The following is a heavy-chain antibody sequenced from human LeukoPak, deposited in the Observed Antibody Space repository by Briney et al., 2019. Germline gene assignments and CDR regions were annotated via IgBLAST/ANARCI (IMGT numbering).Heavy chain of an antibody. J-gene: IGHJ4*02. Sequence: SETLSLTCAVYGGSFSGYYWSWIRQPPGKGLEWIGEINHSGSTNYNPSLKGRVTISVDTSKNQFSLKLSSVTAADTAVYYCARLRKTSDYWGQGTLVTVSS. V-gene: IGHV4-34*01. CDR3: ARLRKTSDY. CDR2: INHSGST. CDR1: GGSFSGYY. D-gene: IGHD3-3*01.